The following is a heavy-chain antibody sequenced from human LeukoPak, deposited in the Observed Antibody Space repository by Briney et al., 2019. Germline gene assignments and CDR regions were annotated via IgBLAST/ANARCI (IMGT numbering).Heavy chain of an antibody. D-gene: IGHD3-9*01. CDR2: ISSSSSYI. J-gene: IGHJ3*02. CDR1: GFTFSSYS. V-gene: IGHV3-21*04. CDR3: ARGFDGHNALDI. Sequence: GSLRLSCAASGFTFSSYSMNWVRQAPGKGLEWVSSISSSSSYIYYADSVKGRFTISRDNAKNSLYLQMNSLRAEDTAVHYCARGFDGHNALDIWGQGTMVTVSS.